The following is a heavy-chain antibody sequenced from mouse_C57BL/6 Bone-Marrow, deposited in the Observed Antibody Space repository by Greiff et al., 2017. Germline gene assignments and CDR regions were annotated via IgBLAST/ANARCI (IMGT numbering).Heavy chain of an antibody. CDR1: GYTFTDYY. D-gene: IGHD1-1*01. J-gene: IGHJ1*03. Sequence: EVQLQQSGPELVKPGASVKISCKASGYTFTDYYMNWVKQSHGKSLEWIGDINPNNGGTSYNQKFKGKATLTVDKSSSTAYMELRSLTSEDSAVXYCASYYGSSFWYFDVWGTGTTVTVSS. CDR2: INPNNGGT. V-gene: IGHV1-26*01. CDR3: ASYYGSSFWYFDV.